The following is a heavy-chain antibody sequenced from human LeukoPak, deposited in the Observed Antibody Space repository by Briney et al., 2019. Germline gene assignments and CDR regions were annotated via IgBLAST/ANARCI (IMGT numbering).Heavy chain of an antibody. V-gene: IGHV1-18*01. Sequence: ASVKVSCKASGYTFTSYGISWVRQAPGQGLEWMGWISAYNGNTNYAQKLQGRVTMTTDTSTSTAYMELRSLRSDDTAVYYCASSITMVRGVNDYMDVWGKGTTVTISS. CDR3: ASSITMVRGVNDYMDV. CDR2: ISAYNGNT. D-gene: IGHD3-10*01. J-gene: IGHJ6*03. CDR1: GYTFTSYG.